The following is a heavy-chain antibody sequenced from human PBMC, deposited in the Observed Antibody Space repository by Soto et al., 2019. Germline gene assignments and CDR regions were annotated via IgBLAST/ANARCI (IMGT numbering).Heavy chain of an antibody. Sequence: QVQLVQSGAEVKKPGASVKVSCKASGYSFAGYLLHWVRQAPGQGLEWMGWINTDSGDTKYARKFQGRVTMTRDTSTSTGYMELSSLRSDDTAVYHCTRGTGFWSGYYGYYGMDVWGQGTTVTVSS. CDR1: GYSFAGYL. CDR3: TRGTGFWSGYYGYYGMDV. CDR2: INTDSGDT. V-gene: IGHV1-2*02. J-gene: IGHJ6*02. D-gene: IGHD3-3*01.